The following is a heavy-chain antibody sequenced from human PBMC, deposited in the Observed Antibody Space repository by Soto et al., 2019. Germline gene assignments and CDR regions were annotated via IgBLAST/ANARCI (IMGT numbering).Heavy chain of an antibody. CDR1: GFTFADYT. CDR3: ARIVLIGGYYSYMDV. CDR2: ISRNGGRT. Sequence: GGSLRLSCAASGFTFADYTMHWVRQAPGKGLEWVSGISRNGGRTYYADSVKGRFTISRDNSKNTLYLQMYSLRADDTAVYYCARIVLIGGYYSYMDVWGKGTTVTVSS. V-gene: IGHV3-23*01. J-gene: IGHJ6*03. D-gene: IGHD2-8*01.